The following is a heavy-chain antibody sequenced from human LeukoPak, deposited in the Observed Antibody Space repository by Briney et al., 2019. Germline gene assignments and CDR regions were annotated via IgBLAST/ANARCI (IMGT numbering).Heavy chain of an antibody. CDR3: ARDRDSIAVAGSPRYCDY. CDR2: IIPIFGTA. J-gene: IGHJ4*02. Sequence: GASVKVSCKASGGTFSSYAISWVRQAPGQGLEWMGGIIPIFGTANYAQKFQGRVTITTDASTNTAYMELRSLIYDDTAVYYCARDRDSIAVAGSPRYCDYWGQGSLVTVSS. V-gene: IGHV1-69*05. CDR1: GGTFSSYA. D-gene: IGHD6-19*01.